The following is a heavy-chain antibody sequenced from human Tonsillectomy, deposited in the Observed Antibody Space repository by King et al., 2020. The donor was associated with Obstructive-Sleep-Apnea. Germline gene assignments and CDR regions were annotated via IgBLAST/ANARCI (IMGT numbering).Heavy chain of an antibody. V-gene: IGHV3-66*01. CDR1: GFTVSSNY. CDR2: IYTGGST. Sequence: VQLVESGGGLVQPGGSLRLSCAASGFTVSSNYMSWVRQAPGKGLEWVPVIYTGGSTYYADSVKGRFTISRDNSKNTLYLQMNSLRAEDTAVYYCARGGNDYGDYLDYWGQGTQVTVSS. CDR3: ARGGNDYGDYLDY. D-gene: IGHD4-17*01. J-gene: IGHJ4*02.